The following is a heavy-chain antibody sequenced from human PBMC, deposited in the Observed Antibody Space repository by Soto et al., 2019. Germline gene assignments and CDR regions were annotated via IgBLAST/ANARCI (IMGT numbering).Heavy chain of an antibody. CDR1: GGSISSYY. D-gene: IGHD1-1*01. V-gene: IGHV4-59*01. CDR3: ARATTGYCDY. CDR2: IYYSGST. J-gene: IGHJ4*02. Sequence: SETLSLTCTVSGGSISSYYWSWIRQPPGKGLEWIGYIYYSGSTYYNPSPKSRVTISVDTSKNQFSLKLSSVTAFDTAMYYCARATTGYCDYCGQGTLVTVSS.